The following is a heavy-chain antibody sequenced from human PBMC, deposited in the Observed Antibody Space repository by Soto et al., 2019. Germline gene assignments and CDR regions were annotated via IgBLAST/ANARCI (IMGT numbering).Heavy chain of an antibody. J-gene: IGHJ4*02. CDR1: GGPISSYY. CDR2: IYYSGST. CDR3: ARVDVAAAGSLDY. V-gene: IGHV4-59*01. D-gene: IGHD6-13*01. Sequence: SETLSLTCTVSGGPISSYYWSWIRQPPGKGLEWIGYIYYSGSTNYNPSLKSRVTISVDTSKNQFSLKLSSVTAADTAVYYCARVDVAAAGSLDYWGQGTLVTVSS.